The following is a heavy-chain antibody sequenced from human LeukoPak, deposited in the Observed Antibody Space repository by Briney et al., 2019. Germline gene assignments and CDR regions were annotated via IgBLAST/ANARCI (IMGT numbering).Heavy chain of an antibody. Sequence: GGSLRLSCAASGFTSSSYSMNWVRQAPGKGLEWVSYISSSSSTIYYADSVKGRFTISRDNAKNTLYLQMNSLRAEDTAVYYCAKDYDSSGYCDYWGQGTLVTVSS. D-gene: IGHD3-22*01. V-gene: IGHV3-48*01. CDR3: AKDYDSSGYCDY. J-gene: IGHJ4*02. CDR1: GFTSSSYS. CDR2: ISSSSSTI.